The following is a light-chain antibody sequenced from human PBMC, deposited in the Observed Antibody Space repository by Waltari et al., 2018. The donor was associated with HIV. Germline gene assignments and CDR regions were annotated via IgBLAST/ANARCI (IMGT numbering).Light chain of an antibody. J-gene: IGKJ2*03. CDR2: WAS. Sequence: DIVLTQSPASMGVSLGEAATATGTPLQTVLYSSYNRDYLAWYEVRPGQPPQLLIYWASTRQSEVPYRFSGSGSGTHFTLTISGLQAEDVAIYYCQQYYTTPQSFGQGTRLEI. V-gene: IGKV4-1*01. CDR1: QTVLYSSYNRDY. CDR3: QQYYTTPQS.